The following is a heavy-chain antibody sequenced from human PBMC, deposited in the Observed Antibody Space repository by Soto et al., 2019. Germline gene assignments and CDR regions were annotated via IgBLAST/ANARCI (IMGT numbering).Heavy chain of an antibody. Sequence: GESLKISCKGSGYSFTSYWISWVRQMPGKGLEWMGRIDPSDSYTNYSPSFQGHVTISADKSISTAYLQWSSLKASDTAMYYCARRVYDILTGYYYGMDVWGQGTTVTVSS. V-gene: IGHV5-10-1*01. D-gene: IGHD3-9*01. CDR3: ARRVYDILTGYYYGMDV. CDR1: GYSFTSYW. J-gene: IGHJ6*02. CDR2: IDPSDSYT.